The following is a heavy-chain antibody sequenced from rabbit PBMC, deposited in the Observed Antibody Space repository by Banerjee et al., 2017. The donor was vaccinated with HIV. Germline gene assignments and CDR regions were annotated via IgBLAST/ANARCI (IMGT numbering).Heavy chain of an antibody. Sequence: QEQLVESGGGLVQPGGSLALTCTASGFSFSRDYVMCWVRQAPGKGLEWIGCMNTYTGKAVYATWTKGRFTVSKTSSTTVTLHMTSLTAADTATYSCARDLVGVIGWNFNLWGQGTLVTVS. J-gene: IGHJ4*01. V-gene: IGHV1S45*01. CDR2: MNTYTGKA. D-gene: IGHD4-1*01. CDR1: GFSFSRDYV. CDR3: ARDLVGVIGWNFNL.